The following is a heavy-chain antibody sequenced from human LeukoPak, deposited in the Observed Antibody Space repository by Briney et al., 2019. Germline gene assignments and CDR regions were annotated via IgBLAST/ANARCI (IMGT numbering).Heavy chain of an antibody. CDR1: GGSISSQTYY. CDR3: AGTIRSGDQLCF. D-gene: IGHD3-10*01. J-gene: IGHJ3*01. Sequence: PSETLSLTCTVSGGSISSQTYYWTWIRQPPGKGLEWIGSIYYGRSAYYNPSLKNRVTISVDTSKNQLSLKMNSVTAADTAIYYCAGTIRSGDQLCFWGQGTMVTVSS. V-gene: IGHV4-39*01. CDR2: IYYGRSA.